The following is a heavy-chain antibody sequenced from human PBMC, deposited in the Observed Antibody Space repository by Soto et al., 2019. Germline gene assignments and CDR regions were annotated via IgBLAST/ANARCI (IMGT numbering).Heavy chain of an antibody. CDR1: GDSVSSNSAA. V-gene: IGHV6-1*01. J-gene: IGHJ6*02. D-gene: IGHD1-1*01. Sequence: PSQTLSLTCAISGDSVSSNSAAWNWIRQSPSRGLEWLGRTYYRSKWYNDYAVSVKSRITINPDTSKNQFSLQLNSVTPEDTAVYYCARVGYNGNDEGYYYGRDDWGQGTTVTVSS. CDR2: TYYRSKWYN. CDR3: ARVGYNGNDEGYYYGRDD.